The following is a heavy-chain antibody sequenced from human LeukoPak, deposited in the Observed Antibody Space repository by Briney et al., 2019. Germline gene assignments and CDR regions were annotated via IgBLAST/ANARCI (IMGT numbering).Heavy chain of an antibody. V-gene: IGHV1-18*01. J-gene: IGHJ5*02. Sequence: ASVKVSCKASGYTFTSYVISWVRQAPGQGLEWMGWISAYNGNTNYAQKLQGRVTMTTDTSTSTAYMELRSLRSDDTAVYYCARAPGYCSSTSCYVDPWGQGTLVTVSS. CDR1: GYTFTSYV. D-gene: IGHD2-2*01. CDR2: ISAYNGNT. CDR3: ARAPGYCSSTSCYVDP.